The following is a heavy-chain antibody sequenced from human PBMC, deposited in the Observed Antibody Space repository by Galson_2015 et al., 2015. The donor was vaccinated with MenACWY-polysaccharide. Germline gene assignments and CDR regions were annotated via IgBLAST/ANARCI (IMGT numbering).Heavy chain of an antibody. D-gene: IGHD6-19*01. CDR1: GASISNYY. J-gene: IGHJ6*02. Sequence: SETLSLTCTVSGASISNYYWTWIRQPAGKGLEWIGRVYASGSTNSNPSLKSRLTMSVDTSKNQFSLGLSSVTAADTAIYYCARVSGGQWPRYSMDVWGQGTTVTVSS. CDR3: ARVSGGQWPRYSMDV. CDR2: VYASGST. V-gene: IGHV4-4*07.